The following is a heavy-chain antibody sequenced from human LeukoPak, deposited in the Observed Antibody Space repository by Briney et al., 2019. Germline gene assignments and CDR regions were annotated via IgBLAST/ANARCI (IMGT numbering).Heavy chain of an antibody. V-gene: IGHV3-74*01. D-gene: IGHD3-22*01. Sequence: GGSLRLSCAASGFTFSSYAMSWVRQAPGKGLVWVSRINSDGSTTTYAESVKGRFTISRDNAENTLYLQMSSLRAEDTAMYYCARFTDSSGSYWASPERFFDYWGQGTLVTVSS. CDR2: INSDGSTT. J-gene: IGHJ4*02. CDR3: ARFTDSSGSYWASPERFFDY. CDR1: GFTFSSYA.